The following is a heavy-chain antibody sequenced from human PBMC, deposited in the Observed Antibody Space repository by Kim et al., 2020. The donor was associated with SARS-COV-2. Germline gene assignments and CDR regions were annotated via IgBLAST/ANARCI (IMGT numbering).Heavy chain of an antibody. CDR3: ARMFGDVVPAAIGWFDP. V-gene: IGHV1-46*01. CDR1: GYTFTSYY. CDR2: INPSGGST. Sequence: ASVKVSCKASGYTFTSYYMHWVRQAPGQGLEWMGIINPSGGSTSYAQKFQGRVTMTRDTSTSTVYMELSSLRSEDTAVYYCARMFGDVVPAAIGWFDPWGQGTLVTVSS. J-gene: IGHJ5*02. D-gene: IGHD2-2*02.